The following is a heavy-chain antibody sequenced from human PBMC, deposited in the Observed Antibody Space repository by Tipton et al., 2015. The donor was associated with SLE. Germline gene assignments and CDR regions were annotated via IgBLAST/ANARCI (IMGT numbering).Heavy chain of an antibody. J-gene: IGHJ4*02. Sequence: RSLRLSCAASGFSLRPYGMHWFRQAPGKGLEWVAVIWHDGSNPYYVDSVKGRFTISRDDSKDTLYLQMNSLRAEDTAMYYCARDVSGNLADWGQGTLVTVSS. D-gene: IGHD4-23*01. CDR1: GFSLRPYG. CDR3: ARDVSGNLAD. V-gene: IGHV3-33*01. CDR2: IWHDGSNP.